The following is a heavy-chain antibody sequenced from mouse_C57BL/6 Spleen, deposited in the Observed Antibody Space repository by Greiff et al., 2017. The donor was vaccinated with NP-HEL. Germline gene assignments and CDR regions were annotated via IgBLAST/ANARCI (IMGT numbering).Heavy chain of an antibody. CDR3: AQESNYDYDVWFAY. D-gene: IGHD2-4*01. J-gene: IGHJ3*01. V-gene: IGHV1-78*01. Sequence: QVQLQQSDAELVKPGASVKISCKVSGYTFTDYTIHWMKQRPEQGLEWIGYIYPRDGSTKYNEKFKGKATLTADKSSSTAYMQLNSLTSEDSAVYFCAQESNYDYDVWFAYWGQGTLVTVSA. CDR1: GYTFTDYT. CDR2: IYPRDGST.